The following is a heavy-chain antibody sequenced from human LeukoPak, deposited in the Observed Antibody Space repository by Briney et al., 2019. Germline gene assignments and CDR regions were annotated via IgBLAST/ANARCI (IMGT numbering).Heavy chain of an antibody. CDR3: ARGRLLMWFDS. J-gene: IGHJ5*01. Sequence: SETLSLIFAVYGGSFSGYSWSWIRQPPGQGLEWIGEINHSGSTNYNPSLKSRVTISVDTSKKQFSLKLSSVTAADTAVYYCARGRLLMWFDSWGQGTLVTVSS. V-gene: IGHV4-34*01. CDR2: INHSGST. D-gene: IGHD3-16*01. CDR1: GGSFSGYS.